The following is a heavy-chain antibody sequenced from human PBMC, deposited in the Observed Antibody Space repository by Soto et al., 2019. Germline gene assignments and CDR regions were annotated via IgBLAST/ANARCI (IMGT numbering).Heavy chain of an antibody. CDR1: GFSFTSFG. Sequence: QVQLVESGGGVGQPGRSLRLSCTASGFSFTSFGMHWVRQAPGKGLERVAVISYDGTDKNYADSVKGRLTISRDNSKNTLYLQMTSLRDEGTAVYYCAKDISLVGGEIMMEVSSHGMDVWGQGTTVTVSS. J-gene: IGHJ6*02. CDR2: ISYDGTDK. V-gene: IGHV3-30*18. D-gene: IGHD1-26*01. CDR3: AKDISLVGGEIMMEVSSHGMDV.